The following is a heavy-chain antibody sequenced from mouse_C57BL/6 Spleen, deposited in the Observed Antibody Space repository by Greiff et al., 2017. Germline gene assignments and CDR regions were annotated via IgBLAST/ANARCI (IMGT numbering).Heavy chain of an antibody. CDR2: INPSSGYT. Sequence: QVQLKESGAELARPGASVKMSCKASGYTFTSYTMHWVKQRPGQGLEWIGYINPSSGYTKYNQKFKDKATLTADKSSSTAYMQLSSLTSEDSAVYYCLTTVVARDFDYWGQGTTLTVSS. V-gene: IGHV1-4*01. CDR3: LTTVVARDFDY. D-gene: IGHD1-1*01. J-gene: IGHJ2*01. CDR1: GYTFTSYT.